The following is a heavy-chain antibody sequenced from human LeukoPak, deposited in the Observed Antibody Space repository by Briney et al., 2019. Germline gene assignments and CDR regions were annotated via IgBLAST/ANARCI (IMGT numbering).Heavy chain of an antibody. V-gene: IGHV1-18*01. D-gene: IGHD3-9*01. CDR1: GHTFTSYG. CDR2: ISAYNGNT. CDR3: ASNFYDILTGARYDAFDI. J-gene: IGHJ3*02. Sequence: ASVKVSCKASGHTFTSYGISWVRQAPGQGLEWMGWISAYNGNTNYAQKLQGRVTMTTDTSTSTAYMELRSLRSDDTAVYYCASNFYDILTGARYDAFDIWGQGTMVTVSS.